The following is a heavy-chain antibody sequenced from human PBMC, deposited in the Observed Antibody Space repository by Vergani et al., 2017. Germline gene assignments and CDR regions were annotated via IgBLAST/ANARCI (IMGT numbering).Heavy chain of an antibody. V-gene: IGHV3-15*07. CDR2: IKSTFDRGTT. CDR3: TTDPRYCGDGSCYWLRDHHYYGMDV. D-gene: IGHD2-21*01. J-gene: IGHJ6*02. CDR1: GFSFRNAW. Sequence: EVQLVESGGGIVKPGGSLRLSCVASGFSFRNAWMNWVRRTPGKGLEWVGRIKSTFDRGTTDYAAAVKGRFTISRDDSKNMLFLQMNGLKTEDIGVYYCTTDPRYCGDGSCYWLRDHHYYGMDVWGQGTTVTVSS.